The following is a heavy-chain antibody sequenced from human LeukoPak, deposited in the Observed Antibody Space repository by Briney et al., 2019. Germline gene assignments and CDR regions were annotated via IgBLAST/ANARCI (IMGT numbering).Heavy chain of an antibody. V-gene: IGHV3-48*03. J-gene: IGHJ4*02. CDR3: ARLRDGSGSYGH. Sequence: QPGGSLRLSCGASGFTFRSYEMNWVRQAPGKGLEWISYISSSGNAMYYADSVKGRFTIYRDNAKNSLYLQMNSLRAEDTAVYYCARLRDGSGSYGHWGQGTLVTVSS. CDR2: ISSSGNAM. D-gene: IGHD3-10*01. CDR1: GFTFRSYE.